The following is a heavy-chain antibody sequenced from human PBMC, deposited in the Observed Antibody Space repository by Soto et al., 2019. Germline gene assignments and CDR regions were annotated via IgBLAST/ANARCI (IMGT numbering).Heavy chain of an antibody. CDR3: AKGQIAATGQNRFDP. Sequence: GGSLRLSCAASGFTFNNYAMSWVRQAPGKGLEWVSGIRGSGGSTDYADSVKGRFTISRDNSKNTLYLQMNSLRDYDTAVYYCAKGQIAATGQNRFDPWGQGALVTVSS. V-gene: IGHV3-23*01. CDR2: IRGSGGST. CDR1: GFTFNNYA. D-gene: IGHD6-13*01. J-gene: IGHJ5*02.